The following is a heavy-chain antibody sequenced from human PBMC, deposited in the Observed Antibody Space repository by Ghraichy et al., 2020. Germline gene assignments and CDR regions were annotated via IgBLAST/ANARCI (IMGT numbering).Heavy chain of an antibody. CDR3: AKRGAASAATSWFDP. J-gene: IGHJ5*02. Sequence: GGSLRLSCTASGFTFNSYAMSWVRQAPGKGLEWVSDISGSGDNTYYAQSVKVRFTISRDNSKNTLYLQMNSLRADDTAVYYCAKRGAASAATSWFDPWGQGTLVIVSS. D-gene: IGHD2-15*01. CDR2: ISGSGDNT. CDR1: GFTFNSYA. V-gene: IGHV3-23*01.